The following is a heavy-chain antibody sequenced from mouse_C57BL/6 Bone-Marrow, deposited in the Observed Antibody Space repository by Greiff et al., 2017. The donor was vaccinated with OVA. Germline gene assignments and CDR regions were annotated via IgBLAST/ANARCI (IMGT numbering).Heavy chain of an antibody. CDR3: ARSGVKGHWYFDV. D-gene: IGHD2-2*01. V-gene: IGHV1-81*01. J-gene: IGHJ1*03. CDR1: GYTFTSYG. Sequence: VQLQQSGAELARPGASVKLSCKASGYTFTSYGISWVKQRTGQGLEWIGEIYPRSGNTYYNEKFKGKATLTADKSSSTAYMELRSLTSEDSAVYFCARSGVKGHWYFDVWGTGTTVTVSS. CDR2: IYPRSGNT.